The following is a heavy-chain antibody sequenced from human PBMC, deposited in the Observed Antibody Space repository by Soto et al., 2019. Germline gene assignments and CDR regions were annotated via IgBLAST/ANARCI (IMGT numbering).Heavy chain of an antibody. Sequence: QVQLQQWGAGLLKPSETLSLTCAVYGGSFSGYYWSWIRQPPVKGLEWIGEINHSGSTNYNPSLKSRVTISVDTSKNQFSLKLSSVTAADTAVYYCARRSSGSGYHNFDYWGQGTLVTVSS. CDR3: ARRSSGSGYHNFDY. D-gene: IGHD3-22*01. CDR2: INHSGST. CDR1: GGSFSGYY. J-gene: IGHJ4*02. V-gene: IGHV4-34*01.